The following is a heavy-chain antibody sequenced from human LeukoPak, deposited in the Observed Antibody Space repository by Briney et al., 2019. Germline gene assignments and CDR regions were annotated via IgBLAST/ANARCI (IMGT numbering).Heavy chain of an antibody. Sequence: ASVKVSCKASGYTFTSYDINWVRQATGQGLEWMGWMNPNSGNTGYAQKFQGRVTITRNTSISTAYMELSSLRSEDTAVYYCVRVPSLVRGIIMFDYWGQGTLVTVSS. J-gene: IGHJ4*02. V-gene: IGHV1-8*03. CDR2: MNPNSGNT. CDR3: VRVPSLVRGIIMFDY. D-gene: IGHD3-10*01. CDR1: GYTFTSYD.